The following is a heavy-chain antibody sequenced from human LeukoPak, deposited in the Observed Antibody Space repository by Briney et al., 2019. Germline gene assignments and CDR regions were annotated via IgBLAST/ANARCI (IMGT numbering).Heavy chain of an antibody. CDR1: GGSFSGYY. CDR3: ARVNGGSSRFDY. Sequence: PSETLSLTCAVYGGSFSGYYWSWIRQPPGKGLEWIGYIYYSGSTNYNPSLKSRVTISVDTSKNQFSLKLSSVTAADTAVYYCARVNGGSSRFDYWGQGTLVTVSS. D-gene: IGHD1-26*01. CDR2: IYYSGST. J-gene: IGHJ4*02. V-gene: IGHV4-59*01.